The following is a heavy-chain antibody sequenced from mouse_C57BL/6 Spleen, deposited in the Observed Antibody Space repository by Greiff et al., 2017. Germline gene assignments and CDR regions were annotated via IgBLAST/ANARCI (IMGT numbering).Heavy chain of an antibody. V-gene: IGHV1-4*01. CDR1: GYTFTSYT. CDR3: AIYDYDGGFAY. D-gene: IGHD2-4*01. Sequence: VQLQQSGAELARPGASVKMSCKASGYTFTSYTMHWVKQRPGQGLEWIGYINPTSGYTKYNQKFKDKATLTADKSSSTAYMQLSSLTSEDSAVYYCAIYDYDGGFAYGGQGTLVTVSA. CDR2: INPTSGYT. J-gene: IGHJ3*01.